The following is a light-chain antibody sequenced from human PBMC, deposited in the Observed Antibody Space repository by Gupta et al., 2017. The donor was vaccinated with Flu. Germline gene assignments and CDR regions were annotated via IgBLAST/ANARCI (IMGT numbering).Light chain of an antibody. Sequence: QSELTPPRSVSAAPREKATTCCAGRSSNIGNNYVSWYQQLPGTAPKLLIYEDNKRPSGIPDRFSGSKSGTSATLGITGLQTGDEADYYCGTWDSSLSAGGVFGGGTKLTVL. CDR2: EDN. CDR3: GTWDSSLSAGGV. J-gene: IGLJ2*01. CDR1: SSNIGNNY. V-gene: IGLV1-51*02.